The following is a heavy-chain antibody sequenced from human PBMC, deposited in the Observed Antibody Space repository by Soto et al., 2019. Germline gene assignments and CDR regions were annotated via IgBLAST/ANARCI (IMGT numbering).Heavy chain of an antibody. D-gene: IGHD3-16*01. CDR2: ISGYNGKT. V-gene: IGHV1-18*01. Sequence: ASVKVSCKASGGTFSSYAISWVRQAPGQGLEWMGWISGYNGKTNYAQKVQDRVTMTTDTSTSTVYMELRSLRSDDTAVYYCAMVDNYVTPTPQDVWGQGTTVTVSS. CDR1: GGTFSSYA. CDR3: AMVDNYVTPTPQDV. J-gene: IGHJ6*02.